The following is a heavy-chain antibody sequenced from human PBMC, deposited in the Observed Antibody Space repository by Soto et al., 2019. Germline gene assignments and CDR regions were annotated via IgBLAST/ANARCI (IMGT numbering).Heavy chain of an antibody. CDR3: VKDYCGGDCYSEPYFDF. Sequence: GSLRLSCAASGSTFSSYSMNWVRQAPGKGLEWVSYISSSSSTIYYADSVKGRFTISRDNAKNSLYLQMNSLRAEDTAVYYCVKDYCGGDCYSEPYFDFWGRGSQVTVSS. J-gene: IGHJ4*02. CDR2: ISSSSSTI. V-gene: IGHV3-48*01. CDR1: GSTFSSYS. D-gene: IGHD2-21*02.